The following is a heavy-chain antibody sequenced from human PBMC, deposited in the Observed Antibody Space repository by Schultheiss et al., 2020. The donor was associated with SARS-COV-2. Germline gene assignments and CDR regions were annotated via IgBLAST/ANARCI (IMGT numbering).Heavy chain of an antibody. CDR2: IYHSGTT. D-gene: IGHD1-26*01. CDR3: ARATRERYFDL. Sequence: SETLSLTCAVSGGSISSSNWWSWVRQPPWKGLEWIGEIYHSGTTNYNPSLKSRVTISLDESQTQFSLNLRSVTAADTAVYYCARATRERYFDLWGRGTLVTVSS. CDR1: GGSISSSNW. V-gene: IGHV4-4*02. J-gene: IGHJ2*01.